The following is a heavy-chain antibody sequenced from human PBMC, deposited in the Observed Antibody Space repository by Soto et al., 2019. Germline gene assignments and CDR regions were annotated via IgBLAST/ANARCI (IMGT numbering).Heavy chain of an antibody. J-gene: IGHJ6*02. V-gene: IGHV5-51*01. CDR1: GYSFTSYW. CDR3: ASTVVVAGKRYPDYYYYYGMDV. D-gene: IGHD2-15*01. CDR2: IYPGDSDT. Sequence: GESLKISCKGSGYSFTSYWIGWVRQMPGKGLEWMGIIYPGDSDTRYSPSFQGQVTISADKSISTAYLQWSSLKASDTAMYYCASTVVVAGKRYPDYYYYYGMDVWGQGTTVTVSS.